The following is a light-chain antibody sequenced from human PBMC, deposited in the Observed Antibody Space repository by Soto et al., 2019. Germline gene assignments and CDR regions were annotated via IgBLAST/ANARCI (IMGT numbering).Light chain of an antibody. CDR3: LQYNDYTFT. Sequence: DIQMTQSPSSLSASVGDRVTITCRASQGIGNYLGWYQQKPGKGPKRXVYAISSLQSGVPSRFSGSGAGTEFTLTISSLQPEDFATDYCLQYNDYTFTFGQGTQVDIK. CDR2: AIS. V-gene: IGKV1-17*01. J-gene: IGKJ3*01. CDR1: QGIGNY.